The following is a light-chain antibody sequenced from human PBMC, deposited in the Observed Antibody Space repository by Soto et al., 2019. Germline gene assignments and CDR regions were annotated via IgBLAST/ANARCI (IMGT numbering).Light chain of an antibody. CDR1: SSNIGAGYE. V-gene: IGLV1-40*01. CDR3: QSSDSSLSGYV. J-gene: IGLJ1*01. Sequence: QSVLTQPPSVSEAPGQRVTISCTGSSSNIGAGYEAHWYQQVPGTAPKLLIYENNNRPSGVPDRFSGSKSGTSASLAITGLQAEDEAEYYCQSSDSSLSGYVFGTGTKLIVL. CDR2: ENN.